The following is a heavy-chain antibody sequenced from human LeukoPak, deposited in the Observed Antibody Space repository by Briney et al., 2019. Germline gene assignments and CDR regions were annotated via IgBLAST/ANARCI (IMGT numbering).Heavy chain of an antibody. CDR3: ARSPIAAAGPEGAFDI. D-gene: IGHD6-13*01. CDR2: IYTSGST. J-gene: IGHJ3*02. CDR1: GGSISSYY. Sequence: SETLSLTCAVSGGSISSYYWSWIRQPAGKGLEWIGRIYTSGSTNYNPSLKSRVTMSVDTSKNQFSLKLSSVTAADTAVYYCARSPIAAAGPEGAFDIWGQGTMVTVSS. V-gene: IGHV4-4*07.